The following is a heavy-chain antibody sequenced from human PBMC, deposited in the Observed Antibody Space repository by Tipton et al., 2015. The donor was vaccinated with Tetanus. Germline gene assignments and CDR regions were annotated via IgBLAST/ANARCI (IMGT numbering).Heavy chain of an antibody. CDR2: ISSTSSYI. J-gene: IGHJ4*02. V-gene: IGHV3-21*01. D-gene: IGHD3-10*01. CDR3: ATGVTLDY. Sequence: SLRLSCAASGFTFSSYWINWVRQAPGKRLEWVSSISSTSSYINYANSVKGRVTISRDNAKNSLYLQMNSLRAEDTSVYYCATGVTLDYWGQGTLVTVSS. CDR1: GFTFSSYW.